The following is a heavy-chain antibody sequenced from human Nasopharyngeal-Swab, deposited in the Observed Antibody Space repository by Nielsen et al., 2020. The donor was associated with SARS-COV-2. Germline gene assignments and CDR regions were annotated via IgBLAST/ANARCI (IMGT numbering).Heavy chain of an antibody. V-gene: IGHV4-4*01. J-gene: IGHJ3*02. CDR3: ARDVVGATTTDAFDI. CDR1: GGSISSSNW. Sequence: TLSLPCAVSGGSISSSNWWSWVRQPPGKGLEWIGEIYHSGSTNYNPSLKSRVTISVDESKNQFSLKLSSVTAADTAVYFCARDVVGATTTDAFDIWGQGTMVTVSS. CDR2: IYHSGST. D-gene: IGHD1-26*01.